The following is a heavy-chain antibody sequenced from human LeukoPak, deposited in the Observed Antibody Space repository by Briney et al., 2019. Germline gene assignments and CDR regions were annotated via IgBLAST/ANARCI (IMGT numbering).Heavy chain of an antibody. CDR3: ARDRKYYYDSGFFDY. D-gene: IGHD3-22*01. Sequence: GGSLRLSCAASGFTVSSNYMSWVRQAPGKGLEWVSVIYSGGSTYYADSVKGRFTISRDNSKHPLYLQMNNLRAEDTAVYYCARDRKYYYDSGFFDYWGQGTLVNVSS. V-gene: IGHV3-66*01. J-gene: IGHJ4*02. CDR2: IYSGGST. CDR1: GFTVSSNY.